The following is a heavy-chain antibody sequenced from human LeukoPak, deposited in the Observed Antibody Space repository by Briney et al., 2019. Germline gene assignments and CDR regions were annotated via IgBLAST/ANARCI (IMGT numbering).Heavy chain of an antibody. CDR1: GGSFSGYY. V-gene: IGHV4-34*01. J-gene: IGHJ3*02. Sequence: PSETLSLTCAVYGGSFSGYYWSWIRQPPGKGLEWIGEINHSGSTNYNPSLESRVTISVDTSKNQFSLKLSSVTAADTAVYYCAGNYYDSSGYYFDAFDIWGQGTMVTVSS. CDR3: AGNYYDSSGYYFDAFDI. D-gene: IGHD3-22*01. CDR2: INHSGST.